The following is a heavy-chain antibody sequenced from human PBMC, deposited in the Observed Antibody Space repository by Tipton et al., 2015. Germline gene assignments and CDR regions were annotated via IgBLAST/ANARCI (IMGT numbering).Heavy chain of an antibody. J-gene: IGHJ6*02. Sequence: TLSLTCTVSGGSISSGDYYWSWIRQPPGTGLEWIGYIYFSGTAYYNPSLKSRVTISVDTSKNQFSLKLSSVTAADTAVYYCARHVGHCSGGSCYPGRFGMDVWGQGTAVTVSS. D-gene: IGHD2-15*01. CDR2: IYFSGTA. V-gene: IGHV4-30-4*08. CDR1: GGSISSGDYY. CDR3: ARHVGHCSGGSCYPGRFGMDV.